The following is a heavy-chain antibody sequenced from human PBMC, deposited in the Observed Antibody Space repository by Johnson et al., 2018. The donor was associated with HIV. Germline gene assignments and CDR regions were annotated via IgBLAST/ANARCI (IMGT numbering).Heavy chain of an antibody. V-gene: IGHV3-7*05. J-gene: IGHJ3*02. CDR1: EFTFGNYW. CDR3: TTDLASDAFDI. Sequence: VQLVESGGGLVQPGGSLRLSCAASEFTFGNYWISWLRQAPGKGLEWVANINQDGSEKLYVDSVKGRFTISRDNAKNSLYLQMNSLKTEDTAVYYCTTDLASDAFDIWGQGTMVTVSS. CDR2: INQDGSEK.